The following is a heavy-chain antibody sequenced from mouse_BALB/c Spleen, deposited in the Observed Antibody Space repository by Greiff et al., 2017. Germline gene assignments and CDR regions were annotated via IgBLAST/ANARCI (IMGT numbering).Heavy chain of an antibody. V-gene: IGHV5-6*01. D-gene: IGHD1-1*01. CDR2: ISSGGSYT. CDR3: ARKIYYYGSSYYWYFDV. J-gene: IGHJ1*01. Sequence: EVHLVESGGDLVKPGGSLKLSCAASGFTFSSYGMSWVRQTPDKRLEWVATISSGGSYTYYPDSVKGRFTISRGNAKNTLYLQLSSLTSEDTAMYYCARKIYYYGSSYYWYFDVWGAGTTVTVSS. CDR1: GFTFSSYG.